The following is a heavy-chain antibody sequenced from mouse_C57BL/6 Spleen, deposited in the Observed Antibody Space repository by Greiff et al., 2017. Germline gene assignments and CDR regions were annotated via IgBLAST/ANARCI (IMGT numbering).Heavy chain of an antibody. CDR1: GYSFTGYY. Sequence: EVKLMESGPELVKPGASVKISCKASGYSFTGYYMNWVKQSPEKSLEWIGEINPSTGGTTYNQKFKAKATLTVDKSSSTAYMQLKSLTSEDSAVYYCARDGSSYWYFDVWGTGTTVTVSS. D-gene: IGHD1-1*01. J-gene: IGHJ1*03. V-gene: IGHV1-42*01. CDR3: ARDGSSYWYFDV. CDR2: INPSTGGT.